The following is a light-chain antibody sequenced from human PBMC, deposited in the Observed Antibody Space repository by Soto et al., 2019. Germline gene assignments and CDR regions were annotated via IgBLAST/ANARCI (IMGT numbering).Light chain of an antibody. Sequence: QSVLTQPASVSGSPGQSIAISCTGTSSDVGGYNCVSWYQQHPGKAPKLMIYDVSNRPSGVSNRFSGSKSGNTASLTISGLQAEDEADYYCSSYTSSSTYVFGTGTSSPS. V-gene: IGLV2-14*01. CDR1: SSDVGGYNC. CDR3: SSYTSSSTYV. CDR2: DVS. J-gene: IGLJ1*01.